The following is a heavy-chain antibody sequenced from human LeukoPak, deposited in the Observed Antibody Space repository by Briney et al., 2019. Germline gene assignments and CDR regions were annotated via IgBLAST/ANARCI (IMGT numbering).Heavy chain of an antibody. Sequence: PSETQSLTCTVSGGSISSYYWCWIRQTAGKGLEWIGRIYTSGSNNYNPSLKSRVTMSVDTSKNQFSLKLSSVTAADTAVYYCAREPPRRNIVVVVAATVEAFDIWGQGTMVTVSS. CDR3: AREPPRRNIVVVVAATVEAFDI. CDR2: IYTSGSN. V-gene: IGHV4-4*07. J-gene: IGHJ3*02. CDR1: GGSISSYY. D-gene: IGHD2-15*01.